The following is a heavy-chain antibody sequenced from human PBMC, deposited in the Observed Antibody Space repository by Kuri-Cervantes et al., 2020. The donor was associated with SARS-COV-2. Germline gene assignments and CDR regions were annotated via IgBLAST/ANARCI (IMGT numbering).Heavy chain of an antibody. D-gene: IGHD3-3*01. CDR1: GYTFTSYY. CDR3: ARAMNPNGDFWRIGWFDP. J-gene: IGHJ5*02. CDR2: IIPIFGTA. Sequence: SVKVSCKASGYTFTSYYMHWVRQAPGQGLEWMGGIIPIFGTANYAQKFQGRVTVTADESTSTAYMELSSLRSEDTAVYYCARAMNPNGDFWRIGWFDPWGQGTLVTVSS. V-gene: IGHV1-69*13.